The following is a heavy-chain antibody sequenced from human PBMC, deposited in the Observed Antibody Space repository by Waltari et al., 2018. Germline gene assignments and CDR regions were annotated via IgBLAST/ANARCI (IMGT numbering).Heavy chain of an antibody. V-gene: IGHV1-2*06. D-gene: IGHD6-6*01. CDR1: GYTFTGYA. CDR3: ARDHSSSSGDFDY. Sequence: QVQLVQSGAEVQTPGASVKVSCKASGYTFTGYAMHWVRQTPGQGLEWMGRSKPNSGGTNYAQKVQGRVTMTRDTSISTAYMELSRLRSDDTAVYYCARDHSSSSGDFDYWGQGTLVTVSS. J-gene: IGHJ4*02. CDR2: SKPNSGGT.